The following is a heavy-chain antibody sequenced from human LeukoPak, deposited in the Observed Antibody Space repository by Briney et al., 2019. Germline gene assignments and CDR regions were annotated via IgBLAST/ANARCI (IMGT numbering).Heavy chain of an antibody. J-gene: IGHJ4*02. Sequence: PSETLSLTCTVSGGSINSLYWSWIRHPPGKGLEWIGYIFYTGSTNYNPSLKSRVTISIDTSRNQFSLNLTSVTAADTALYYCARGGGGELGAFDFWGQGTLVTVSS. V-gene: IGHV4-59*11. D-gene: IGHD1-26*01. CDR3: ARGGGGELGAFDF. CDR2: IFYTGST. CDR1: GGSINSLY.